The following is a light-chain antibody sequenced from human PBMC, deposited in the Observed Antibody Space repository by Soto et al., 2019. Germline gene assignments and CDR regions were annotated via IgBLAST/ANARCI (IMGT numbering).Light chain of an antibody. CDR1: QSISSW. V-gene: IGKV1-5*01. CDR3: QQNDSYPST. CDR2: DAS. J-gene: IGKJ1*01. Sequence: DIQMTQSTSTLSASVGDRVTITCRASQSISSWLDWYQQKPGKAPKLLIYDASSLESGVPSRFSGSGSGTEFTLTISSLQPEDFATYYCQQNDSYPSTFGQVTKVDIK.